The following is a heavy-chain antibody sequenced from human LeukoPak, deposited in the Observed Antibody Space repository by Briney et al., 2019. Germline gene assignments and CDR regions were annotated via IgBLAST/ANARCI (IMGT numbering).Heavy chain of an antibody. CDR2: IYNGGT. Sequence: PSGTLSLTCTVSGGFISTYYWSWIRQTPGKGLEWIGYIYNGGTNYNPSLKRRVAISVDKSQNHFSLKLSSVTAADTAVYYCARDAARGYRAFDYWGQGILVTVSS. CDR3: ARDAARGYRAFDY. V-gene: IGHV4-59*01. D-gene: IGHD3-22*01. J-gene: IGHJ4*02. CDR1: GGFISTYY.